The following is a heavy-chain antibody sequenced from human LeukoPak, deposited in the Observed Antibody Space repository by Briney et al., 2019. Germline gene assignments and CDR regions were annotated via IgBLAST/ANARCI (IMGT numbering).Heavy chain of an antibody. J-gene: IGHJ6*03. V-gene: IGHV3-48*04. CDR1: GFTFSSYS. D-gene: IGHD2-2*01. Sequence: HPGGSLRLSCAASGFTFSSYSMNWVRQAPGKGLEWVSYISSSGSTIYYADSVKGRFTISRNNAKNSLYLQMNSLRAEDTAVYYCARDLRIGYCSSTSCSSYYYYYYMDVWGKGTTVTVSS. CDR3: ARDLRIGYCSSTSCSSYYYYYYMDV. CDR2: ISSSGSTI.